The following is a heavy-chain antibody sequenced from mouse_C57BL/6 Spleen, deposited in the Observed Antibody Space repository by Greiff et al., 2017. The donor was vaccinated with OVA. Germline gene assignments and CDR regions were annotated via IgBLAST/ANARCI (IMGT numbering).Heavy chain of an antibody. CDR3: VRHRRKGAMDY. V-gene: IGHV10-1*01. CDR2: IRSKSNNYAT. J-gene: IGHJ4*01. Sequence: EVMLVESGGGLVQPKGSLKLSCAASGFSFNTYAMNWVRQAPGKGLEWVARIRSKSNNYATYYADSVKDRFTISRDDSESMLYLQMNNLKTEDTAMYYCVRHRRKGAMDYWGQGTSVTVSS. CDR1: GFSFNTYA.